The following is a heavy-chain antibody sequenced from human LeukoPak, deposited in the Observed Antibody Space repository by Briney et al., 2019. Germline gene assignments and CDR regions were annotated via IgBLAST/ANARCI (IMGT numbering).Heavy chain of an antibody. CDR1: GFLFSNYW. V-gene: IGHV3-66*01. CDR3: AKERNLEIAVAGTIFDY. Sequence: GGSLRLSCAASGFLFSNYWMSWDRQAPGKGLEWVSVIYSGGNTYYADSVKGRFTISRDNSKNMIYLEMNSLKAEDTAVYYCAKERNLEIAVAGTIFDYWGQGTLVTVSS. CDR2: IYSGGNT. D-gene: IGHD6-19*01. J-gene: IGHJ4*02.